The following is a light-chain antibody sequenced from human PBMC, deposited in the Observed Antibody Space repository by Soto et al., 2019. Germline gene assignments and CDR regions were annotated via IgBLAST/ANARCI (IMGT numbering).Light chain of an antibody. J-gene: IGKJ1*01. CDR2: GAS. Sequence: EIVLTQSPATLSVSPGERATLSCRASQSVSSSLAWFQQKPGQAPRLLIYGASTRSTGIPARFSGSGSGKDFTLTISSLQAEDFAVYYCHQYNNWPRTFGQGTKVEIQ. CDR1: QSVSSS. V-gene: IGKV3-15*01. CDR3: HQYNNWPRT.